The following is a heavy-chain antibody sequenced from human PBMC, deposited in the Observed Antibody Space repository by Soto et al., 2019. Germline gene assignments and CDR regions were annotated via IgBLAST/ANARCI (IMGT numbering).Heavy chain of an antibody. CDR2: GST. V-gene: IGHV4-59*11. CDR1: GGSFSSHY. D-gene: IGHD3-10*01. J-gene: IGHJ4*02. Sequence: SETLSLTCAVYGGSFSSHYWSWIRQPPGKGLEWIGFGSTKYNPSLKSRIRISVDTSKNQFSLNLTSATAADTAVYYCARVSTSASGSYYTLDYWGQGTLVTVSS. CDR3: ARVSTSASGSYYTLDY.